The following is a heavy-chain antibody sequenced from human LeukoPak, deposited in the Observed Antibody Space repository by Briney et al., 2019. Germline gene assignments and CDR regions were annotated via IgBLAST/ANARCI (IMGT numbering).Heavy chain of an antibody. V-gene: IGHV4-39*01. Sequence: SETLSLTCTVSAGSVTSSGYYWAWIRQPPGKGLEWIGTVHYAGEVFYNPSLKSRVAIFIDTSRNQFSLTLISVTAADTAVYYCARQPNGIYQWTFDFWGQGTLATVSS. D-gene: IGHD2-8*01. CDR3: ARQPNGIYQWTFDF. CDR2: VHYAGEV. J-gene: IGHJ4*02. CDR1: AGSVTSSGYY.